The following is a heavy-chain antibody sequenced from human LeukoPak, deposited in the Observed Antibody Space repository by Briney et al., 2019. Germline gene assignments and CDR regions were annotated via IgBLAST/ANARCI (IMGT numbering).Heavy chain of an antibody. CDR1: GFTFSSYW. CDR2: IKQDGSEK. V-gene: IGHV3-7*04. D-gene: IGHD3-10*01. Sequence: GGSLRLSCAASGFTFSSYWMSWVRQAPGKGLEWVANIKQDGSEKYYVDSVKGRFTISRDNAKNSLYLQMNSLRAEDTAVYYCARYTGNYYGSGSYYQTPYYYYGMDVWGQGTTVTGSS. J-gene: IGHJ6*02. CDR3: ARYTGNYYGSGSYYQTPYYYYGMDV.